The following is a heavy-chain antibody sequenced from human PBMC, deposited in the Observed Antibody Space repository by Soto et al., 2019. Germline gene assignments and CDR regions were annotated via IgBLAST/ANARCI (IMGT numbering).Heavy chain of an antibody. D-gene: IGHD2-15*01. Sequence: SVKVSCKASGGTFSSYAISWVRQAPGQGLEWMGGIIPIFGTANYAQKFQGRVTITADESTSTAYMELSSLRSEDTAVYYCAREGSGGVVVVAATYGMDVWGQGTTVTVSS. CDR3: AREGSGGVVVVAATYGMDV. J-gene: IGHJ6*02. V-gene: IGHV1-69*13. CDR2: IIPIFGTA. CDR1: GGTFSSYA.